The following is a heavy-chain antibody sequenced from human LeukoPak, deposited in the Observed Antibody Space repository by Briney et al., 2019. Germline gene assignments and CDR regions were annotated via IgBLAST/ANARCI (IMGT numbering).Heavy chain of an antibody. D-gene: IGHD3-22*01. V-gene: IGHV3-7*01. CDR3: AKDLDNYYDSSGYSAFDY. CDR1: GFTFSSYW. Sequence: QPGGSLRLSCAASGFTFSSYWMSWVRQAPGKGLEWVANIRQDGSDKNYVDSVEGRFTISRDNAKRSLYLQMNSLRAEDTAVYYCAKDLDNYYDSSGYSAFDYWGQGTLVTVSS. J-gene: IGHJ4*02. CDR2: IRQDGSDK.